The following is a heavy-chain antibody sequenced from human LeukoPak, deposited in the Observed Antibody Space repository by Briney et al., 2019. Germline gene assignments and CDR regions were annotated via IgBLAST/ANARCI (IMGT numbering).Heavy chain of an antibody. J-gene: IGHJ4*02. CDR1: GGSISSSNYY. V-gene: IGHV4-39*01. CDR3: ARGRIAAAPDY. Sequence: SETLSLTCTVSGGSISSSNYYWGWIRQPPGKGLEWIGTIYYSGSTYYDPSLKSRVAISIDTSKKQFSLKLSSVTAADTAVFYCARGRIAAAPDYWGQGTLVTVSS. CDR2: IYYSGST. D-gene: IGHD6-13*01.